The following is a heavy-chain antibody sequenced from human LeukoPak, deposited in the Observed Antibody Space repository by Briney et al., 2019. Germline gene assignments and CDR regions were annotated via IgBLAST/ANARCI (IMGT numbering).Heavy chain of an antibody. D-gene: IGHD3-3*01. CDR1: GGSFSGYY. CDR3: ARGSSGFWSGYFYY. J-gene: IGHJ4*02. Sequence: SETLSLTCAVYGGSFSGYYWSWLRQPPGKGLEWIGEINHSGSTNYNPSLKSRVTISVDTSKNQFSLKLSSVTAADTGVYYCARGSSGFWSGYFYYWGQGTLVTVSS. CDR2: INHSGST. V-gene: IGHV4-34*01.